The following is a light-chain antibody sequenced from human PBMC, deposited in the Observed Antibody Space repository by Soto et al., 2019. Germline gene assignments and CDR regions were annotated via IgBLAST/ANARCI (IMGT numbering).Light chain of an antibody. CDR2: DAS. CDR3: LQYSSHSWT. J-gene: IGKJ1*01. CDR1: QSILHSSHNKIC. Sequence: IVMTHSPYSLALSLGERAPINCKSSQSILHSSHNKICLAWYQQKPGKAPEPLIFDASNLKSGVSSRFSGSGSGTEFTLTISRLQPDDVATCYCLQYSSHSWTFGQGTKVDIK. V-gene: IGKV4-1*01.